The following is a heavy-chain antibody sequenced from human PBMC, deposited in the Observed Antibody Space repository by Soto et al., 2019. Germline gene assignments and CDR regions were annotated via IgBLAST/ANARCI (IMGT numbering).Heavy chain of an antibody. J-gene: IGHJ4*02. D-gene: IGHD3-10*01. Sequence: EVQLVESGGDLVQPGGSLSLSCAASGFTFSSSWMHWVRQTPGKGLVWVSRINSDGSGTVYADSVKGRFTISKDIAKNTLYLQMNSLRAEDTAVYYCATAGECDFGSWGPGTLVTVSS. V-gene: IGHV3-74*01. CDR1: GFTFSSSW. CDR3: ATAGECDFGS. CDR2: INSDGSGT.